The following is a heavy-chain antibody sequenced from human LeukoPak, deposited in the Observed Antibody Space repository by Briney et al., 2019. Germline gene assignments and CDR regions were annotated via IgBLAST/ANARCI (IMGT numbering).Heavy chain of an antibody. Sequence: PSETLSLTCIVSGGSISSAAYHWGWIRQSPGNGLEWIATASYAGGTYYNPSLESRVSISLDTSRNQLSLELTSVTAADTAAYDCAGFSVEMATWTDYWGQGALVTVSS. CDR3: AGFSVEMATWTDY. CDR2: ASYAGGT. V-gene: IGHV4-39*01. J-gene: IGHJ4*02. CDR1: GGSISSAAYH. D-gene: IGHD5-24*01.